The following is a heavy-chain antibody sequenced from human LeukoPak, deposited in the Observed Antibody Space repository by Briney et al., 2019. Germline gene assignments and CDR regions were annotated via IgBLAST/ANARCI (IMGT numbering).Heavy chain of an antibody. CDR1: GFTFSRYW. D-gene: IGHD3-10*01. J-gene: IGHJ5*02. CDR3: TRATPGRVNWFDP. Sequence: PGGSLRLSCAASGFTFSRYWMHWVRQAPGKGLVWVSRIITDGSSTSYADSVKGRFTISRDNAKNTLYLQMNSLRAEDTAVYYCTRATPGRVNWFDPWGQGTLVTVSS. V-gene: IGHV3-74*01. CDR2: IITDGSST.